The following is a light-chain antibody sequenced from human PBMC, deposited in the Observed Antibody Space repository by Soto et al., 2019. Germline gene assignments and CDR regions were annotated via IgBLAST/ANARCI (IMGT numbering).Light chain of an antibody. Sequence: QLVLTQSSSASASLGSSVKLTCTLSSGHSSYIIAWHQQQPGKAPRYLMKLEGRGSYNKGSGVPDRFSGSSSGADRYLTISSLQFEAEADYFCETWGSNYRVFGGGTKLTVL. CDR1: SGHSSYI. CDR2: LEGRGSY. V-gene: IGLV4-60*02. J-gene: IGLJ2*01. CDR3: ETWGSNYRV.